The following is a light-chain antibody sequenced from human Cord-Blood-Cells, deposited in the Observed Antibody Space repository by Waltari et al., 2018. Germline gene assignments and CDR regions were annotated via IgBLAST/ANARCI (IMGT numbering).Light chain of an antibody. V-gene: IGLV2-23*02. CDR3: CSYAGSSTWV. Sequence: QCALTQPASVSGSPGQSITISCTGTSRDVGSYNLPSWYQQHPGKAPKLMIYEVSKRPSGVSNRFSGSKSGNTASLTISGLQAEDEADYYCCSYAGSSTWVFGGGTKLTVL. J-gene: IGLJ3*02. CDR2: EVS. CDR1: SRDVGSYNL.